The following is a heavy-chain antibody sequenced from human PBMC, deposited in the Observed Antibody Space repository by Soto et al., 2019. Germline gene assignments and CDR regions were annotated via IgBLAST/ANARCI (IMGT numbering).Heavy chain of an antibody. CDR3: AREGRHSGGTRESWFDP. J-gene: IGHJ5*02. CDR1: GDSISSRSHY. D-gene: IGHD3-10*01. V-gene: IGHV4-31*11. CDR2: IFYTVAT. Sequence: QVQLQESGPGLVKPSQTLSLTCAVSGDSISSRSHYWNWIRRVPGKGLEFIGYIFYTVATYYNPSLRGRISMSVDTSKIQFSLTMRSVTAADTAIYYCAREGRHSGGTRESWFDPWGQGTQVTVSS.